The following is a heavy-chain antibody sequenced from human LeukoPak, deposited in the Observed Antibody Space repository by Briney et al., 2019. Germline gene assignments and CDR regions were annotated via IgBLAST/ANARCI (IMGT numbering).Heavy chain of an antibody. CDR3: GKLLAGSANVTAMVTGNWFDP. V-gene: IGHV3-23*01. Sequence: GGSLRLSCAASGFTFSSYAMSWVRQAPGKGLEWVSAISGSGGSTYYADSVKGRFTISRDNSKNTLYLQMNSLRDEDTAVYYGGKLLAGSANVTAMVTGNWFDPWGQGTLVTVSS. J-gene: IGHJ5*02. D-gene: IGHD5-18*01. CDR2: ISGSGGST. CDR1: GFTFSSYA.